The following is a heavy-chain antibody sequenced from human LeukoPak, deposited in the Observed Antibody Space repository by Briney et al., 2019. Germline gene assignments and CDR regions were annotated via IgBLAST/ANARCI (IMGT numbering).Heavy chain of an antibody. CDR1: GFTFSSYG. Sequence: PGGSLRLSCAASGFTFSSYGMHWVRQAPGKGLEWVAVIWYDGNKNSYVDSVKGRFTISRDNSRDTVYLQMNSLRAEDTAVYYCARPPFYYGSGTNDAFDIWGQGTMVTVSS. D-gene: IGHD3-10*01. CDR2: IWYDGNKN. J-gene: IGHJ3*02. V-gene: IGHV3-33*08. CDR3: ARPPFYYGSGTNDAFDI.